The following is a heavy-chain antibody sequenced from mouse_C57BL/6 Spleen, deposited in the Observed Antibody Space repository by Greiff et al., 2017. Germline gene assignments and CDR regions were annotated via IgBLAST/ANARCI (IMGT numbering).Heavy chain of an antibody. CDR3: ARDNWDYFDY. CDR1: GFTFSSYA. J-gene: IGHJ2*01. D-gene: IGHD4-1*01. V-gene: IGHV5-4*01. Sequence: EVNVVESGGGLVKPGGSLKLSCAASGFTFSSYAMYWVRQTPEKRLEWVATISDGGSYTYYPDNVKGRFTISRDNAKHNLYLQMSHLKSEDTAVYYCARDNWDYFDYWGQGTTLTVSS. CDR2: ISDGGSYT.